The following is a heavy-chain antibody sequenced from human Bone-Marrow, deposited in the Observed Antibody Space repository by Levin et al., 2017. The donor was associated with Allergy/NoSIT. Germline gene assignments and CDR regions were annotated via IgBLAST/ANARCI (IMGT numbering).Heavy chain of an antibody. Sequence: QPGESLKISCAVSGFTVGNNYMSWVRQAPGKGLEWVSLIYSGGSTYYADSVKGRFTISRDSSKNTLYLQMNNLRVEDTAVYYCARDPPGVAAAGSGYWGQGTLVTVSS. CDR2: IYSGGST. CDR3: ARDPPGVAAAGSGY. V-gene: IGHV3-66*01. CDR1: GFTVGNNY. J-gene: IGHJ4*02. D-gene: IGHD6-13*01.